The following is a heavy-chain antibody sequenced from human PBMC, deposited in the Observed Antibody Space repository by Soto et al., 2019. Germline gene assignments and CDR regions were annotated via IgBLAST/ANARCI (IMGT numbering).Heavy chain of an antibody. CDR3: ARAGLVVGDYFDY. CDR1: GGSFSGYY. V-gene: IGHV4-34*01. CDR2: INHSGST. Sequence: QVQLQQWGAGLLKPSETLSLTCAVYGGSFSGYYWSWIRQPAGKGLEWIGEINHSGSTNYNPSLKSRVTISVDTSKNQFSLKLSSVTAADTAVYYCARAGLVVGDYFDYWGQGTLVTVSS. J-gene: IGHJ4*02. D-gene: IGHD2-21*01.